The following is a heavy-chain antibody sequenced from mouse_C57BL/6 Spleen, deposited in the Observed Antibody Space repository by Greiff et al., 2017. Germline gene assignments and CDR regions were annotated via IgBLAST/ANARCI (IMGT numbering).Heavy chain of an antibody. V-gene: IGHV1-26*01. D-gene: IGHD2-4*01. CDR1: GYTFTDYY. CDR3: AREDYDYHYFDY. Sequence: VQLQQSGPELVKPGASVKISCKASGYTFTDYYMNWVKQSHGKSLEWIGDINPNNGGTSYNQKFKGKATLTVDKSSSTAYMELRSLTSEDSAVYYCAREDYDYHYFDYWGQGTTLTVSS. J-gene: IGHJ2*01. CDR2: INPNNGGT.